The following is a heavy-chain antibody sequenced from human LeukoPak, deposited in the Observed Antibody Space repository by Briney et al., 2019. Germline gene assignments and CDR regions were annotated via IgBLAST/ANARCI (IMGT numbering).Heavy chain of an antibody. Sequence: PSETLSLTCTVSGGSISSYYWSWIRQPPGKGLEWIGYIYCSGSTNYNPSLKSRVTISVDTSKNQFSLKLSSVTAADTAVYYCARVLWFGEFLLDYWGQGTLVTVSS. V-gene: IGHV4-59*01. CDR1: GGSISSYY. CDR2: IYCSGST. J-gene: IGHJ4*02. D-gene: IGHD3-10*01. CDR3: ARVLWFGEFLLDY.